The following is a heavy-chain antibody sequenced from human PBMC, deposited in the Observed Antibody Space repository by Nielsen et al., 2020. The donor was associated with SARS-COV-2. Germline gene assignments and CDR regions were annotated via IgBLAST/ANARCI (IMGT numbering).Heavy chain of an antibody. J-gene: IGHJ4*02. Sequence: GESLHISCATSGFRFRGYGMHWVRQAPGKGLEWVAVISYDGSFDKYGGAAKGRFTISRDNSKNTLYLHMDNLRVEDTAVYYCSREGDSPHLDVWGQGALVTVSA. V-gene: IGHV3-30*12. D-gene: IGHD1-26*01. CDR1: GFRFRGYG. CDR2: ISYDGSFD. CDR3: SREGDSPHLDV.